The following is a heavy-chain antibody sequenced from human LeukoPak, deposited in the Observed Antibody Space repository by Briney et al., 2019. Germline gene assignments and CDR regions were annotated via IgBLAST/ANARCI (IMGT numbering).Heavy chain of an antibody. CDR1: GFTFSSYS. J-gene: IGHJ6*03. V-gene: IGHV3-21*01. CDR2: ISSSSSYI. D-gene: IGHD4-17*01. Sequence: GGSLRLSCAASGFTFSSYSMNWVRQAPGKGLEWVSSISSSSSYIYYADSVKGRSTISRDNAKNSLYLQMNSLRAEDTAVYYCASRTVTTSYYYYYYYMDVWGKGTTVTVSS. CDR3: ASRTVTTSYYYYYYYMDV.